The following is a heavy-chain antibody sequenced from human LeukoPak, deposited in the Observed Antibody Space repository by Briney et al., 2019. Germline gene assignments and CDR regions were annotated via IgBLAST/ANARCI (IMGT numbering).Heavy chain of an antibody. CDR3: ARIVVAARTRVYYFDY. V-gene: IGHV5-51*01. CDR2: IYPGDSDT. D-gene: IGHD6-19*01. Sequence: GESLKISCKGSGYSFTSYWIGWVRQMPGKGLEWMGIIYPGDSDTRYSPSFQGQVTISADKSISTAYLQWSSLKASDTAMYYCARIVVAARTRVYYFDYWGQGTLVTVSS. J-gene: IGHJ4*02. CDR1: GYSFTSYW.